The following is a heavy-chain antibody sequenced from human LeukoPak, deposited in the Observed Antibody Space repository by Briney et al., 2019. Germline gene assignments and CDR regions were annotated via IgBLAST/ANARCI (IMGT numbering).Heavy chain of an antibody. CDR1: GSTFSSYT. Sequence: GGSLRLSCAASGSTFSSYTMSWVRQAPGKGLEWVSGVSGSGGNIHYADSVKGRFTISRDNSKNTLYLQMNSLRAEDTAVYYCAASLPNIVVVPATKGPFGYWGQGALVTVSS. CDR2: VSGSGGNI. V-gene: IGHV3-23*01. D-gene: IGHD2-2*01. CDR3: AASLPNIVVVPATKGPFGY. J-gene: IGHJ4*02.